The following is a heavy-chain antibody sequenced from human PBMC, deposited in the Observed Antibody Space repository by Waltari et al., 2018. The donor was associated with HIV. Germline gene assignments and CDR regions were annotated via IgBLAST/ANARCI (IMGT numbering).Heavy chain of an antibody. CDR1: GYSISSGYY. V-gene: IGHV4-38-2*01. D-gene: IGHD3-16*02. CDR2: SYHSWST. Sequence: QVQLQESGPGLLKPSETLSLTCAVSGYSISSGYYWGWIRQPPGKGLEWIGSSYHSWSTYYNPSLKSRVTISVDTSKNQFSLKLSSVTAADTAIYHCASAFIEYFDSWGQGTLVTVSS. CDR3: ASAFIEYFDS. J-gene: IGHJ4*02.